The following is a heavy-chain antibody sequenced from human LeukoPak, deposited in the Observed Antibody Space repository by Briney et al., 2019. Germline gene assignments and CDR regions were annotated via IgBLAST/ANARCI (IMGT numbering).Heavy chain of an antibody. CDR2: IYSGGST. CDR1: GFSVSSNH. CDR3: AKDRGSSWTYSFDY. V-gene: IGHV3-53*01. D-gene: IGHD6-13*01. J-gene: IGHJ4*02. Sequence: PGGSLRLSCAASGFSVSSNHMSWVRQAPGKGLEWVSVIYSGGSTYYADSVKGRFTISRDNSKNTLYLQVNSLRAEDTAVYYCAKDRGSSWTYSFDYWGQGTLVTVSS.